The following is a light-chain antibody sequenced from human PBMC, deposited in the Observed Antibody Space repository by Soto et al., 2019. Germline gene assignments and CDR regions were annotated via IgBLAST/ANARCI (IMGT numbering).Light chain of an antibody. CDR1: QTITNY. J-gene: IGKJ4*01. V-gene: IGKV1-39*01. Sequence: DIQEAQSPSALTASVGDRVTITGRSSQTITNYLNWYQQKPGKAPKLLMYAASSLQSGVPSRFSGSGSGTDFTLTITSLQPEDFATYYCPQVKSYPRTFAGGTKVDI. CDR3: PQVKSYPRT. CDR2: AAS.